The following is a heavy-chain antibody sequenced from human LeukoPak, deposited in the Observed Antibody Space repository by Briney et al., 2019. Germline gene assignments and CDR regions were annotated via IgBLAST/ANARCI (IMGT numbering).Heavy chain of an antibody. CDR2: IYYSGST. J-gene: IGHJ5*02. D-gene: IGHD3-10*01. Sequence: PSETLSLTCTVSGGSISSYYWRWIRQPPGKGLEWIGYIYYSGSTNYNPSLKSRVTISVDTSKNQFSLKLSSVTAADTAVYYYARRDYGSGNNWFDPWGQGTLVTVSS. V-gene: IGHV4-59*08. CDR3: ARRDYGSGNNWFDP. CDR1: GGSISSYY.